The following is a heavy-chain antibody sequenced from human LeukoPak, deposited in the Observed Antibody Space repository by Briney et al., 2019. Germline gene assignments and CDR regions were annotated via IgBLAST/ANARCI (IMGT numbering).Heavy chain of an antibody. CDR3: ARGPYGSGSYY. CDR1: VGSISIGDYY. Sequence: PSQTLSLTCTVSVGSISIGDYYWSWIRQPPGKGLEWIGYIYYSGTTYYNPSLKSRVTISVDTSKNQFSLKLTSVTAADTAVYFCARGPYGSGSYYWGQGTLVTVSS. V-gene: IGHV4-30-4*01. J-gene: IGHJ4*02. CDR2: IYYSGTT. D-gene: IGHD3-10*01.